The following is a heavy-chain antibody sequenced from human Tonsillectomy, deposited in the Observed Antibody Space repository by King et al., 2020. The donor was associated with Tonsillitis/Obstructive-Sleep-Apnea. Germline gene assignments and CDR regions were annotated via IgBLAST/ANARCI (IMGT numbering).Heavy chain of an antibody. V-gene: IGHV2-26*01. Sequence: VTLKESGPVLVKPTETLTLTCTVSGFSLSNARMGVSWIRQPPGKALEWLAHIFSNDEKSYTTSLKSRLTISKDTSKSQVVLTMTNMDPVDTATYYCARIADKAMASYYYYYYMDVWGKGTTVTVSS. D-gene: IGHD5-18*01. CDR2: IFSNDEK. CDR3: ARIADKAMASYYYYYYMDV. J-gene: IGHJ6*03. CDR1: GFSLSNARMG.